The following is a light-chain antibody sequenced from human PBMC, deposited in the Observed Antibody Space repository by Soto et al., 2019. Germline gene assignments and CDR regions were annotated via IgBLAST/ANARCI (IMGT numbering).Light chain of an antibody. V-gene: IGLV2-18*02. CDR2: EVS. CDR3: SSFTSSSTLV. J-gene: IGLJ2*01. Sequence: QSALTQPPSVSGSPGQSVTISCTGTSSDVGSYDRVSWYQQPPGTAPKLMIYEVSNRPSGVTDRFSGSKSGNTASLTVSGLQAEDEAEYYCSSFTSSSTLVFGGGTKLTVL. CDR1: SSDVGSYDR.